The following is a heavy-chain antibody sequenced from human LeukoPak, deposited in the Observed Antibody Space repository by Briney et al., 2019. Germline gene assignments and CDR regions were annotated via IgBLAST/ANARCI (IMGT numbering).Heavy chain of an antibody. CDR3: ARAGYSMDTEYFQH. J-gene: IGHJ1*01. D-gene: IGHD5-18*01. Sequence: GGSLRLSCAASGFTFSSYEMNWVRRARGKGLEGVSYISNSGTAIYYADSVKGRFTIPRDNAKSSLYLQMNSLRAEDTAVYYCARAGYSMDTEYFQHWGQGTLVTVSS. CDR2: ISNSGTAI. CDR1: GFTFSSYE. V-gene: IGHV3-48*03.